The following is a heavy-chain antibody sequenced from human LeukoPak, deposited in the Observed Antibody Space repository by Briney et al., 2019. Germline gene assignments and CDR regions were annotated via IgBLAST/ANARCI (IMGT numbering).Heavy chain of an antibody. D-gene: IGHD3-22*01. V-gene: IGHV3-20*04. J-gene: IGHJ4*02. Sequence: PGASLRLSCSASGLTFDDYGMGSVRHPPRQGLDWASSINWNGGSTCYGNYVKGRFIVCRDNVKDSLYLQLNSLRAEDTALYYCAREYYDSSCSDYYFDHWGQGTLVTVSS. CDR1: GLTFDDYG. CDR2: INWNGGST. CDR3: AREYYDSSCSDYYFDH.